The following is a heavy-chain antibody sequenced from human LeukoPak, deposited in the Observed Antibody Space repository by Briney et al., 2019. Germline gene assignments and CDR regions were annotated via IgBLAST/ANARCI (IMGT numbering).Heavy chain of an antibody. V-gene: IGHV1-8*01. J-gene: IGHJ6*02. Sequence: GASVKVSCKASGYTFTSYDINWVRQATGQGLEWMGWMNPNSGNTGYAQKFQGRVTMTRDTSTSTVYMELSSLRSEDTAVYYCASAGDGASYYYYGMDVWGQGTTVTVSS. CDR1: GYTFTSYD. D-gene: IGHD3-10*01. CDR2: MNPNSGNT. CDR3: ASAGDGASYYYYGMDV.